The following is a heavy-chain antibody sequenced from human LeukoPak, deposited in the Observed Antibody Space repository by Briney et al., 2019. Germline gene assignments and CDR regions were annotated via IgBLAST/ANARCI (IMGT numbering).Heavy chain of an antibody. CDR3: ASDIYLGSSSSFDY. J-gene: IGHJ4*02. V-gene: IGHV1-2*02. CDR2: INPNSGGT. CDR1: GYIFTGYD. Sequence: ASVKVSCKTSGYIFTGYDMHWVRQAPGQGLEWMGWINPNSGGTKYAQKFQGRVTMTRDTSISTAHMELSRLRTDDTAVYYCASDIYLGSSSSFDYWGQGTLVTVSS. D-gene: IGHD6-6*01.